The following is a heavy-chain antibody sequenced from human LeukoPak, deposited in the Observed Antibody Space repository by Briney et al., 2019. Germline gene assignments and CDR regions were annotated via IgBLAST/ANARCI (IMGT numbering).Heavy chain of an antibody. CDR2: ICSSGST. J-gene: IGHJ4*02. V-gene: IGHV4-30-4*08. CDR3: ASFSYCSSTSCYPFPFDY. CDR1: GDFIRSGVYC. D-gene: IGHD2-2*01. Sequence: SETLSLTCTVSGDFIRSGVYCWSWIRQRPGAGLQWIGYICSSGSTSYNPSLRSRVTISVDTSKNQFSLKLSSVTAADTAVYYCASFSYCSSTSCYPFPFDYWGQGTLVTVSS.